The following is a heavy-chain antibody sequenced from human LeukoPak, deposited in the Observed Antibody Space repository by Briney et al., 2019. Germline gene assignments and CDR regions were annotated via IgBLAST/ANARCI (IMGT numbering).Heavy chain of an antibody. J-gene: IGHJ3*02. CDR3: ARDYEYCGGDCSNRWDAFDI. D-gene: IGHD2-21*02. CDR1: GGTFSSYA. CDR2: IIPIFGIA. V-gene: IGHV1-69*04. Sequence: EASVKVSCKASGGTFSSYAISWVRQAPGQGLEWMGRIIPIFGIANYAQKFQGRVTITADKSTSTAYMELSSLRSEDTAVYYCARDYEYCGGDCSNRWDAFDIWGQGTMVTVSS.